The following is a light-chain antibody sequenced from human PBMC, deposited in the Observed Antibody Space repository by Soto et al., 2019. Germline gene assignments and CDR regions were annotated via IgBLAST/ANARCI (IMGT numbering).Light chain of an antibody. V-gene: IGLV2-14*01. Sequence: QSALTQPASVSGSPGQSITISCAGTSSDIGGYNYASWYQQHPGKAPKVMIYEVSNRPSGVSNRFSGSKSGNTASLTISGLQAEDEADYYCSSYTSSSTLYVFGSGTKVTVL. CDR3: SSYTSSSTLYV. J-gene: IGLJ1*01. CDR2: EVS. CDR1: SSDIGGYNY.